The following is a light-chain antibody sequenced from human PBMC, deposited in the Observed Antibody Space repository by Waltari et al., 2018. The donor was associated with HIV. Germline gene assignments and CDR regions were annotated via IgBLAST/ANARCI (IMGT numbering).Light chain of an antibody. V-gene: IGLV2-23*01. CDR1: SSDVGRYNL. Sequence: QSALTQPASVSGSRGQSITISCTGTSSDVGRYNLVSWYQQHPCKAPKLMIYEGSKRPSGVSNRFSGSKSGNTASLTISGLQTEDEADYYCCSYAGNREIFGGGTKLTVL. CDR2: EGS. J-gene: IGLJ2*01. CDR3: CSYAGNREI.